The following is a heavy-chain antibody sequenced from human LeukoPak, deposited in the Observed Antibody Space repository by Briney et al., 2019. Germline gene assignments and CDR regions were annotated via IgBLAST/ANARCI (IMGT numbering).Heavy chain of an antibody. Sequence: SGESLKISCRGSGYSFTTYWIAWVRQMPGKGLEWMGIIYPGDSDIRYSPSFQGQVTISADKSISTAYLQWSSLKASDTAMYYCAIPGGDYNAFDIWGQGTMVTVSS. CDR1: GYSFTTYW. CDR3: AIPGGDYNAFDI. CDR2: IYPGDSDI. D-gene: IGHD4-17*01. J-gene: IGHJ3*02. V-gene: IGHV5-51*01.